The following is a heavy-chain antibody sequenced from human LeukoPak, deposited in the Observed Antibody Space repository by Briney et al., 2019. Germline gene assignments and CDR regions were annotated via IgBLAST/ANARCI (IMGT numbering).Heavy chain of an antibody. D-gene: IGHD6-6*01. J-gene: IGHJ4*02. Sequence: GGSLRLSCAASRFTVSSNYMTWVRQAAGKGLEWVSVIYSGGSTYYADSVKGRFTISRDNSKNTLYLQMNSLRAEDTAVYYCARDPTLAAPDYWGQGSLVTVFS. CDR2: IYSGGST. CDR3: ARDPTLAAPDY. V-gene: IGHV3-66*01. CDR1: RFTVSSNY.